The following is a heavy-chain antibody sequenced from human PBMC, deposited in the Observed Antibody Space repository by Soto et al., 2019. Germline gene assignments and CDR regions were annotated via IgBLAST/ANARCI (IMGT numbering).Heavy chain of an antibody. D-gene: IGHD3-22*01. CDR3: ARHDYSDRAFDL. V-gene: IGHV4-61*08. Sequence: PSETLSLTCTVSGGSVTSGAYYWSWIRQPPGNALEWIGYIQYSGDTNYNSSLKSRVTISVDMSRNRFSLKLTSVTAADTAFYYCARHDYSDRAFDLWGQGTMVTVSS. CDR1: GGSVTSGAYY. J-gene: IGHJ3*01. CDR2: IQYSGDT.